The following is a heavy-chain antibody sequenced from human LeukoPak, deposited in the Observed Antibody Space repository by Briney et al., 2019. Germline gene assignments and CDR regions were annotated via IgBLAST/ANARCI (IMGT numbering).Heavy chain of an antibody. Sequence: PSETLSLTCAVYGGSFSGYYWSWIQQPPGKGLEWIGYIYYSGSTNYNPSLKSRVTISVDTSKNQFSLKLSSVTAADTAVYYCARHAGGDFWSGYHLFDYWSQGTLVTVSS. CDR2: IYYSGST. CDR3: ARHAGGDFWSGYHLFDY. J-gene: IGHJ4*02. V-gene: IGHV4-59*08. CDR1: GGSFSGYY. D-gene: IGHD3-3*01.